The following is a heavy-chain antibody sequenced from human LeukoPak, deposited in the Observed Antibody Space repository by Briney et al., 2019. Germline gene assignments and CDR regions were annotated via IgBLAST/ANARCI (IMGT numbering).Heavy chain of an antibody. CDR1: GFTFGDFA. Sequence: GGSLGLSCAASGFTFGDFAMHWVRLVPGKGLEWVSLISWDGTHTYYADPVKGRVTISRDNSRNSLYLQMNSLRPEDSGLYYCAKDGLLYGSGSYFLDYWGRGTLVTVSS. CDR2: ISWDGTHT. D-gene: IGHD3-10*01. V-gene: IGHV3-43D*03. J-gene: IGHJ4*02. CDR3: AKDGLLYGSGSYFLDY.